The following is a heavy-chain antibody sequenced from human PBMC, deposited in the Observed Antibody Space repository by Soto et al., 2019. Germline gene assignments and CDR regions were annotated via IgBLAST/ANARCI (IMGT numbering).Heavy chain of an antibody. D-gene: IGHD3-22*01. CDR3: ARVHYYDSSAYYL. Sequence: VVSLRISCAASGCTFSSYNMDWGRQAPGKGLEWVSSISSSSYIYYADSVKGRFTISRDNAKNSLYLQMSSLRAEDTAVYYCARVHYYDSSAYYLWGQGTLVTVSS. CDR1: GCTFSSYN. CDR2: ISSSSYI. J-gene: IGHJ4*02. V-gene: IGHV3-21*01.